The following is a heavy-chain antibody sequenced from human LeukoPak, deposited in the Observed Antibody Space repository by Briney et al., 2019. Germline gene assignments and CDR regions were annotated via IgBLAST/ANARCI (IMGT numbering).Heavy chain of an antibody. CDR1: GYTFIHHF. CDR2: INPSSGST. V-gene: IGHV1-46*01. CDR3: ARGKYLRSFDH. D-gene: IGHD2/OR15-2a*01. Sequence: ASVKISCKASGYTFIHHFIHWLRQAPGQGPEWMGVINPSSGSTTYARDFQGNVTMTGDTSTNTVYMELRSLRSADTAIFYCARGKYLRSFDHWGQGTPVTVSS. J-gene: IGHJ4*02.